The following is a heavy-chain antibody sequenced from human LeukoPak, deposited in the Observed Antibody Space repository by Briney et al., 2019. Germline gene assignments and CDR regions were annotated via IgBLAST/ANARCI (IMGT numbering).Heavy chain of an antibody. Sequence: SPETLSLTCAVSGGSISSGGYSWSWIRQPPGKGLEWIGYIYHSGSTYYNPSLKSRVTISVDRSKNQFSLKLSSVTAADTAVYYCARGAVPEPASWFDPWGQGTLVTVSS. D-gene: IGHD1-14*01. V-gene: IGHV4-30-2*01. CDR2: IYHSGST. CDR1: GGSISSGGYS. J-gene: IGHJ5*02. CDR3: ARGAVPEPASWFDP.